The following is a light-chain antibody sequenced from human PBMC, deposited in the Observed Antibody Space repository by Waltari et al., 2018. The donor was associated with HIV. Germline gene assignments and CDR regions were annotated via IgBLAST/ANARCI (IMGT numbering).Light chain of an antibody. CDR1: NSNIGAGYD. CDR3: QSYDSSLSGSV. J-gene: IGLJ2*01. Sequence: QSVLTQPPSVSGAPGQRVTISCTGSNSNIGAGYDVHWYQQLPETAPKLLIYDNNNRPSGVPDRFSGSKSGTSASLAITGLQAEDEADYYCQSYDSSLSGSVFGGGTKLTVL. CDR2: DNN. V-gene: IGLV1-40*01.